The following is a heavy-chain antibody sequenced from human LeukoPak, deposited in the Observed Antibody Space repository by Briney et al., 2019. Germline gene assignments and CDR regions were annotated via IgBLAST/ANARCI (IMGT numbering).Heavy chain of an antibody. CDR1: GFTVSSNY. D-gene: IGHD1-26*01. Sequence: GGSLRLSCAASGFTVSSNYMSWVRQAPGKGLEWVSVIYSGGSTYYADSVKCRFTISRDNSKNTLYLQMNSLRAEDTAVYYCAKNRGAGSHYYYHMNVWGKGTTVTVSS. J-gene: IGHJ6*03. V-gene: IGHV3-53*01. CDR3: AKNRGAGSHYYYHMNV. CDR2: IYSGGST.